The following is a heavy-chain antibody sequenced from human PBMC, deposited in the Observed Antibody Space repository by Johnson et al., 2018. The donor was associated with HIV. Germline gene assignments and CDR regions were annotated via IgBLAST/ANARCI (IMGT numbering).Heavy chain of an antibody. CDR3: AAYGSGDGEAFDI. Sequence: QVQLVESGGGLVQPGGSLRLSCTASGFTFSSYGMHWVRQAPGKGLEWVAVISYDGSNKYHADSVKGRFTISRDNSKNTLFLQMNSLRAEDTAVYYCAAYGSGDGEAFDIWGQGTMVTVSS. V-gene: IGHV3-30*03. D-gene: IGHD3-10*01. J-gene: IGHJ3*02. CDR1: GFTFSSYG. CDR2: ISYDGSNK.